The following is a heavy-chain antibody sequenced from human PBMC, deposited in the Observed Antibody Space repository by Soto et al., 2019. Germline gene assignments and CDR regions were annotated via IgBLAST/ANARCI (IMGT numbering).Heavy chain of an antibody. V-gene: IGHV1-18*04. CDR3: ASGYFDHFFDF. J-gene: IGHJ4*02. CDR2: ISAKNGNT. Sequence: QVHLVQSGGEVKKPGASVIVSCKTSGYTLSTYTINWVRQAPGHRLEWMGWISAKNGNTDYPRKFQGRVTVTMDTSTTTSYMEVRNLRSDDTAGYYCASGYFDHFFDFWGQGTLVTVAS. CDR1: GYTLSTYT. D-gene: IGHD3-22*01.